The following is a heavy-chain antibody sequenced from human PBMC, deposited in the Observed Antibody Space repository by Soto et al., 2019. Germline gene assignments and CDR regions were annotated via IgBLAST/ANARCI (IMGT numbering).Heavy chain of an antibody. Sequence: EVQLVPSGAEVKKPGESLQISCKGSGYSFSTFWIGWLRQMPGKGLEWMGIIYPSDSDTRYSPSFQGQVTISADKSSRTAYLQWSSLKASDSAMYYCARLPQDYYYHGMDVWGQGTKVTVSS. J-gene: IGHJ6*02. CDR1: GYSFSTFW. CDR3: ARLPQDYYYHGMDV. CDR2: IYPSDSDT. V-gene: IGHV5-51*01.